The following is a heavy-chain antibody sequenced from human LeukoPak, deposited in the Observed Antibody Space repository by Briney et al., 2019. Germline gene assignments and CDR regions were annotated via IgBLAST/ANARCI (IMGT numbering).Heavy chain of an antibody. CDR3: ARDTVTTTFNYYYGMDV. Sequence: GGSLRLSCAASGFTFSSYWMTWVRQAPGKGLEWVSVIYSGGSTYYADSVKGRFTISRDNSKNTLYLQMNSLRAEDTAVYYCARDTVTTTFNYYYGMDVWGQGTTVTVSS. V-gene: IGHV3-53*01. CDR2: IYSGGST. J-gene: IGHJ6*02. D-gene: IGHD4-17*01. CDR1: GFTFSSYW.